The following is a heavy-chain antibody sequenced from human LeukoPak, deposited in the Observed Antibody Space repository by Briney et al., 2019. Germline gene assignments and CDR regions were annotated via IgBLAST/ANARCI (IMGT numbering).Heavy chain of an antibody. CDR2: IIPILGIA. Sequence: ASVTVSCKASGGTFSSYAISWVRQAAGQGLEWMGRIIPILGIANYAQKFQGRVTITADKPTSTAYMELSSLRSEDTAVYYCARARKLYYYDSSGPTGAFYIWCQGTMVTVSS. J-gene: IGHJ3*02. D-gene: IGHD3-22*01. CDR3: ARARKLYYYDSSGPTGAFYI. CDR1: GGTFSSYA. V-gene: IGHV1-69*04.